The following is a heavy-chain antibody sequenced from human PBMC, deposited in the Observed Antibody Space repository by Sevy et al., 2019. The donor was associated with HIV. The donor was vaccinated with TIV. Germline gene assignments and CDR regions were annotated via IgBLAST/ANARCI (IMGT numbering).Heavy chain of an antibody. CDR2: VSSDGSEI. CDR1: RFTFSTYA. Sequence: GGSLRLSCAVSRFTFSTYAMHWVRQAPGKGLECVAIVSSDGSEINYVDSVKGRFTISRDNSRNTLYLQMNSLRTEDTALYYCARDQLGSIDYWGQGTLVTVSS. V-gene: IGHV3-30-3*01. D-gene: IGHD7-27*01. J-gene: IGHJ4*02. CDR3: ARDQLGSIDY.